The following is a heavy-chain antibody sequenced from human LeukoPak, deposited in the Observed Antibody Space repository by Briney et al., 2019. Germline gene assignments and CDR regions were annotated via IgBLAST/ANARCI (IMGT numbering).Heavy chain of an antibody. CDR2: IYYSGTT. CDR3: ARIQSSSSPFDY. D-gene: IGHD2-2*01. CDR1: GGSVSSNY. Sequence: SETLSLTCTVSGGSVSSNYWSWIRQPPGKGLEWIGYIYYSGTTTYNPSLESRLTMSFDTSKIQFSLRLSSVTAADTAVYYCARIQSSSSPFDYWGQGTLVTVSS. J-gene: IGHJ4*02. V-gene: IGHV4-59*02.